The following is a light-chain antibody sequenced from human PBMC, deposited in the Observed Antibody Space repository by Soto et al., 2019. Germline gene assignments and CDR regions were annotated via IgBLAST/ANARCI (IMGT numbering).Light chain of an antibody. CDR1: QTVSSTY. CDR3: QQYDRSPFT. V-gene: IGKV3-20*01. CDR2: STF. J-gene: IGKJ5*01. Sequence: EIVLTQSPGTLSLSPGERTTLSCRASQTVSSTYLAWYQQKPGQAPRLLIYSTFRRASGIPDRFSGSGSETDFTLTISGLEPEDFAVYYCQQYDRSPFTFGQGTRLEIK.